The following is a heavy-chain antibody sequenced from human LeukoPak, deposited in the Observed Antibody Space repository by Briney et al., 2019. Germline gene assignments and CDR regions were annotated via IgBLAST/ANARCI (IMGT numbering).Heavy chain of an antibody. D-gene: IGHD5-24*01. Sequence: GGSLRLSCAASGFIFRNYGMHWVRHSPDKGLEWVTFIRFDGSTQYYADSVKGRFTISRDNSKDTLYLQMSSLRLEDTGVYYCAKEGGDGSPFDYWGQGILVTVSS. CDR3: AKEGGDGSPFDY. CDR2: IRFDGSTQ. CDR1: GFIFRNYG. J-gene: IGHJ4*02. V-gene: IGHV3-30*02.